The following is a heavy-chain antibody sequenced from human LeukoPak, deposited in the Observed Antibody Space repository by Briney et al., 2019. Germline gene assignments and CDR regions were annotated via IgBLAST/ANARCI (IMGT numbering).Heavy chain of an antibody. V-gene: IGHV1-46*01. CDR2: INPSGGST. CDR3: ARSRIPLDAFDI. J-gene: IGHJ3*02. CDR1: GYTFTSYY. Sequence: ASVKVSCKASGYTFTSYYMHWVRQAPGQGLKWRGIINPSGGSTSYAQKFQGRVTMTRDTSTSTVYMELSSLRSEDTAVYYCARSRIPLDAFDIWGQGTMVTVSS.